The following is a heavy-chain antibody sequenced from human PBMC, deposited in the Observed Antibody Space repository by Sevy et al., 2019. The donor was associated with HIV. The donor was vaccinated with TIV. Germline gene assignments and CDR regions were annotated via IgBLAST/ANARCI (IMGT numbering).Heavy chain of an antibody. J-gene: IGHJ6*02. Sequence: GGSLRLSCAASGFTFSNYAMYWVRQAPGKGLEWVAVISYDGSNKYYADSVKGRFTISRDNSKNTLYLQMNSLRAEVTAVYYCARVLSYDFWSGYPYSMDVWGQGTTVTVSS. CDR1: GFTFSNYA. CDR2: ISYDGSNK. V-gene: IGHV3-30-3*01. CDR3: ARVLSYDFWSGYPYSMDV. D-gene: IGHD3-3*01.